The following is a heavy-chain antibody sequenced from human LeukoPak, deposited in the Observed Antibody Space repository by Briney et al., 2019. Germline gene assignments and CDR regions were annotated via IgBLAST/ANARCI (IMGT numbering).Heavy chain of an antibody. J-gene: IGHJ4*02. Sequence: GGSLRLSCAASGFTFSNYAMHGVRQAPGKGLEWVALISYDGSNKYYADSVRGRFTLSRDNSKNTLYLQMSSLRAEDTAVYYCARYAWSLGPAPGTPLFDYWGQGTLVTVSS. CDR2: ISYDGSNK. V-gene: IGHV3-30-3*01. CDR1: GFTFSNYA. CDR3: ARYAWSLGPAPGTPLFDY. D-gene: IGHD6-13*01.